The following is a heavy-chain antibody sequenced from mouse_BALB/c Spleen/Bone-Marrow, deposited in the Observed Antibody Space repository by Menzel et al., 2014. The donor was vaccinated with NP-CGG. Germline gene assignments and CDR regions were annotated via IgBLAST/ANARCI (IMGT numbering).Heavy chain of an antibody. D-gene: IGHD2-14*01. CDR1: GYPFTDYY. J-gene: IGHJ4*01. V-gene: IGHV1-26*01. CDR3: ATDRYDEDYAMDY. Sequence: VQLQQSGPELVKPGASVKISCKASGYPFTDYYMHWVKQSHVKSLEWIGRINPYNGATSYNQNFKDKASLTVDKSSTTAYMELHSPTSEDSAVYYCATDRYDEDYAMDYWGQGTSVTVSS. CDR2: INPYNGAT.